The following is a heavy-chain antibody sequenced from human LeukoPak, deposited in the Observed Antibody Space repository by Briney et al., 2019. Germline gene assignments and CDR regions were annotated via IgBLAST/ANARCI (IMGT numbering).Heavy chain of an antibody. J-gene: IGHJ4*02. D-gene: IGHD3-16*01. CDR3: ARDKDNWGVFDY. CDR2: ISAYNGNT. V-gene: IGHV1-18*01. CDR1: GYTFTSYG. Sequence: ASVKVSCKXSGYTFTSYGISWVRQAPGQGLEWMGWISAYNGNTNYSQKLQGRVTMTTDTSTSTAYMELRSLRSDDTAVYYCARDKDNWGVFDYWGQGTLVTISP.